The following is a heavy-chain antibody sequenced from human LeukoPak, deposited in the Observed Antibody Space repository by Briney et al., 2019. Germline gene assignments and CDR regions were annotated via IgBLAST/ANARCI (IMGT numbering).Heavy chain of an antibody. CDR3: ARAWTYQLLAPHGAFDI. V-gene: IGHV1-2*02. J-gene: IGHJ3*02. D-gene: IGHD2-2*01. Sequence: ASVKVSCKASGYTFTGYYMHWVRQAPGQGLEGMGWINPNSGGTNYAQKFQGRVTMTRDTSISTAYMELSRLRSDDTAVYYCARAWTYQLLAPHGAFDIWGQGTMVTVSS. CDR2: INPNSGGT. CDR1: GYTFTGYY.